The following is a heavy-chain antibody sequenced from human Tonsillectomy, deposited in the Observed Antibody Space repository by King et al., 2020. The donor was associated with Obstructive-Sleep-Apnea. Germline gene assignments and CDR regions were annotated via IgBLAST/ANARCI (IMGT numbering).Heavy chain of an antibody. D-gene: IGHD3-9*01. CDR1: GFTFSSYA. V-gene: IGHV3-23*04. CDR3: AKDVSPLRYFDWLPFYFDY. Sequence: VQLVESGGGLVQPGGSLRLSCAASGFTFSSYAMSWVRQAPGKGLEWVSAISGSGGSTYYADSVKGRFTISRDNSKNTLYLQMNSLRAEDTAVYYCAKDVSPLRYFDWLPFYFDYWGQGTLVTVSS. CDR2: ISGSGGST. J-gene: IGHJ4*02.